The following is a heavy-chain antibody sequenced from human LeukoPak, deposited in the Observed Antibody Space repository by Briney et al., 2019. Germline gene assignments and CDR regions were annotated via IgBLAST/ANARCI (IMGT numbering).Heavy chain of an antibody. CDR2: IKSNTDGGTT. CDR1: GXTFINAW. CDR3: TTEGRGGYDY. Sequence: KSGGSLRLSCAASGXTFINAWMSWVRQAPGKGLEWVGRIKSNTDGGTTVYAAPVKGRFTFSRDDSKETLYLQMDRLETEDTAVYYCTTEGRGGYDYWGQGTLVTVSS. V-gene: IGHV3-15*01. D-gene: IGHD5-24*01. J-gene: IGHJ4*02.